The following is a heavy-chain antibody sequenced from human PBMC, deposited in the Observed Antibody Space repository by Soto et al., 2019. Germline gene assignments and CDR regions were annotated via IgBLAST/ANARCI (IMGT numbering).Heavy chain of an antibody. D-gene: IGHD3-22*01. CDR2: ISSNGGNT. J-gene: IGHJ4*02. V-gene: IGHV3-64*07. CDR1: GFTFSSSP. CDR3: VVRSSSAYYVY. Sequence: EVQLVESGGDLVQPGGSLRLSCAASGFTFSSSPMHWVRQAPGKRPEYVSSISSNGGNTYYADSVKGRFTISRDNSKNTLYLQMGSLRTGDMAVYYCVVRSSSAYYVYWGQGTQVPVSS.